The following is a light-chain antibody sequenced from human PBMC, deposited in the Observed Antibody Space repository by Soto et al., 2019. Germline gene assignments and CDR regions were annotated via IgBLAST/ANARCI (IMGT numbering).Light chain of an antibody. CDR2: TAS. Sequence: DIQMTQSPSTLSAAVGDRVTITCRASQSISSWLAWYQQKPGKAPKLLIYTASSLESGVPSRFSGSGSGTEFTLTISSLQPDDFATYYCQQYSSNSRPWTFGQGTKVEIK. CDR3: QQYSSNSRPWT. CDR1: QSISSW. J-gene: IGKJ1*01. V-gene: IGKV1-5*03.